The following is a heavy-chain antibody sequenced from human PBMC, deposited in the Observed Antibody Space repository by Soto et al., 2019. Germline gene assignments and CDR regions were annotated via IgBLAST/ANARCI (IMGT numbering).Heavy chain of an antibody. J-gene: IGHJ6*02. CDR3: ARDQKYQMIVGYYYYRMDV. CDR2: IYYSGST. CDR1: GGSISSGGYY. V-gene: IGHV4-31*03. Sequence: SETLSLTCTVSGGSISSGGYYWSWIRQHPGKGLEWIGYIYYSGSTYYNPSLKSRVTISVDTSKNQFSLKLSSVTAADTAVYYCARDQKYQMIVGYYYYRMDVWGQGNTVTVSS. D-gene: IGHD2-2*01.